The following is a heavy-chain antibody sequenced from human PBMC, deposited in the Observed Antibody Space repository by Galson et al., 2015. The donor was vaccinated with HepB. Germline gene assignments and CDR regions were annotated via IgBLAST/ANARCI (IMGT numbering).Heavy chain of an antibody. CDR1: GNTFSSHG. J-gene: IGHJ5*02. CDR3: TKMGYSNFENNYFDP. Sequence: SLRLSCAASGNTFSSHGMHWVRQAPGKGLEWVALIWYDGSKDYYADSVKGRFAVSRDNFNNILYLQMNSLRAEDTAIYYCTKMGYSNFENNYFDPWGQGTPVTVSS. D-gene: IGHD4-11*01. CDR2: IWYDGSKD. V-gene: IGHV3-33*04.